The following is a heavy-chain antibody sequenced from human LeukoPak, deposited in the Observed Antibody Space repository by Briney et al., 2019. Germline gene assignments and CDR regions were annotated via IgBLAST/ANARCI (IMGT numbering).Heavy chain of an antibody. J-gene: IGHJ4*02. D-gene: IGHD4-17*01. CDR3: ARASPNTVTTLQYFDY. CDR2: INQDGSEK. CDR1: GFTFSSYW. Sequence: GGSLRLSCAASGFTFSSYWMSWGRQAPGKGLEWGANINQDGSEKYYVDCLKGRFTISRDNAKNSLYLPMNRLRAEDTAVYYCARASPNTVTTLQYFDYWGQGTLVTVSS. V-gene: IGHV3-7*01.